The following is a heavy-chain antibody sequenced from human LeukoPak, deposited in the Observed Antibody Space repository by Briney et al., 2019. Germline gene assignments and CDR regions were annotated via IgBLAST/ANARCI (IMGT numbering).Heavy chain of an antibody. CDR3: TRHLGDDDYGDFNDY. CDR2: IRSELSGYVT. CDR1: GFSFSDSA. V-gene: IGHV3-73*01. J-gene: IGHJ4*02. Sequence: GGSLRLSCAPSGFSFSDSALHWVRQASGEGLEWVGRIRSELSGYVTAYAASVKGRFTISRDDSKNTAYLQMNSLETEDTAVYYCTRHLGDDDYGDFNDYWGQGILVTVSS. D-gene: IGHD4-17*01.